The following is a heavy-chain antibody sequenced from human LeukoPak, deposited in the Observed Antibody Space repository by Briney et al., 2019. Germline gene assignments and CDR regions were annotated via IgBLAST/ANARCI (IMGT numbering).Heavy chain of an antibody. J-gene: IGHJ4*02. V-gene: IGHV3-23*01. D-gene: IGHD2-21*01. CDR1: GFTFSSYA. CDR3: AKLIVVVIATRYYFDY. Sequence: GGSLRLSCAASGFTFSSYAMSWVRQAPGKGLEWVSAISGSGGSTYYADSVKGRFAISRDNSKNTLYLQMNSLRAEDTAVYYCAKLIVVVIATRYYFDYWGQGTLVTVSS. CDR2: ISGSGGST.